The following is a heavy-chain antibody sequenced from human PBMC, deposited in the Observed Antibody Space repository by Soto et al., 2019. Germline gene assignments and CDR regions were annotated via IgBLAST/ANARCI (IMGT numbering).Heavy chain of an antibody. V-gene: IGHV3-23*01. CDR2: IGGRGEYT. J-gene: IGHJ5*02. CDR3: ARDPGITMIVVVTLPGWFDP. CDR1: GFTFSHYA. D-gene: IGHD3-22*01. Sequence: EVQMLESGGDLVQPGGSLRLSCAASGFTFSHYAMIWVRQAPGKGLEWISVIGGRGEYTNYADSVRGRFTISRDNSKNTMYLQMNSLGVDDTAVYYCARDPGITMIVVVTLPGWFDPWGQGTLVTVSS.